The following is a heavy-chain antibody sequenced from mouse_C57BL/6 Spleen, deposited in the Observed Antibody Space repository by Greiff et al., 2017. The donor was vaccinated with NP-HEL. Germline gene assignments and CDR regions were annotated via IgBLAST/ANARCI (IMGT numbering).Heavy chain of an antibody. CDR2: ISDGGSYT. Sequence: DVMLVESGGGLVKPGGSLKLSCAASGFTFSSYAMSWVRQTPEKRLEWVATISDGGSYTYYPDNVKSRFTIARDNAKNNLYLQMSHLKSEDTAMYYCARVDYDDSFAYWGQGTLVTVSA. CDR1: GFTFSSYA. J-gene: IGHJ3*01. V-gene: IGHV5-4*03. D-gene: IGHD2-4*01. CDR3: ARVDYDDSFAY.